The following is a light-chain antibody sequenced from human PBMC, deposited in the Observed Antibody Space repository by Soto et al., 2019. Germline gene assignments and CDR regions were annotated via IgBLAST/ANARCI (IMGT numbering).Light chain of an antibody. CDR2: WAS. Sequence: DIVMTQSPDSLAVSLGERATINCKSSQSVLYSSNNKNYLAWYQQKPGQPPKLLIYWASTRKSGVPDRFSGSGSGTDFTLTISSLQAEDVAVYYCQQYYITPLTFGQGTKVEF. J-gene: IGKJ1*01. CDR1: QSVLYSSNNKNY. CDR3: QQYYITPLT. V-gene: IGKV4-1*01.